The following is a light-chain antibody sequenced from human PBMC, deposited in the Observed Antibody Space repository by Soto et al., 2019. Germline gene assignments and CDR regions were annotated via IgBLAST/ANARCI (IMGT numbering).Light chain of an antibody. CDR2: GKS. V-gene: IGKV3-20*01. J-gene: IGKJ1*01. Sequence: EIVVTQSPGTLSLSPGERDTLSCRASQSVNSSYLAWYQQKPGQDPRHLINGKSSRATGIPYRFSGSGSGKDLLFTISILEPEDFEVYTCQQYGSSPRTFGQGT. CDR3: QQYGSSPRT. CDR1: QSVNSSY.